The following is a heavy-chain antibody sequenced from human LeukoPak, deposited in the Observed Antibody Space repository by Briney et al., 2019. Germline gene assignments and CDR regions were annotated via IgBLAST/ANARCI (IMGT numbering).Heavy chain of an antibody. V-gene: IGHV1-58*02. CDR1: GFTFTSST. CDR2: IVVGSGNT. D-gene: IGHD5-18*01. J-gene: IGHJ5*02. CDR3: AADNWYSYGLFDP. Sequence: SVKVSCKASGFTFTSSTMQWVRQTRGQRLEWIGWIVVGSGNTNYAQKFQERVTITRDMSTSTAYVELSSLRSEDTAVYYCAADNWYSYGLFDPWGQGTLVTVSS.